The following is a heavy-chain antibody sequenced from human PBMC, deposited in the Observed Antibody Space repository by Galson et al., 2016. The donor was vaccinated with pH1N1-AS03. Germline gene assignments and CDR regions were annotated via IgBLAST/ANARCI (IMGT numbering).Heavy chain of an antibody. J-gene: IGHJ4*02. CDR2: SYHTGST. CDR3: ARQSRVLASFGEYPNNLDS. Sequence: GKGLEWIGSSYHTGSTYYNPSLKSRVSVSLGTSKGQFSLKLNSVTATDTAVYYCARQSRVLASFGEYPNNLDSWGQGSLVIVSS. V-gene: IGHV4-38-2*01. D-gene: IGHD3-10*01.